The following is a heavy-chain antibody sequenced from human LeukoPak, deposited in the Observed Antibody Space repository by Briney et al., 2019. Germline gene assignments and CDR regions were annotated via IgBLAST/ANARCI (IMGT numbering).Heavy chain of an antibody. CDR3: ASFGISWRSSY. D-gene: IGHD2-21*01. CDR1: GFSFSSHW. CDR2: ISDDGSYT. V-gene: IGHV3-74*01. J-gene: IGHJ4*02. Sequence: GGSLRLSCAASGFSFSSHWVHWVRQAPGKGLVWVSRISDDGSYTSNVDSVKGRFTISRDNVNNMLYLRMNSLRAEDTAVYYCASFGISWRSSYWGQGTLVTVSS.